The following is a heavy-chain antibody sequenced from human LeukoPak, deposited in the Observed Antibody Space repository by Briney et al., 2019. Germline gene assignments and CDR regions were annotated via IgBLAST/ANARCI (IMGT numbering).Heavy chain of an antibody. J-gene: IGHJ3*01. CDR3: ARDWRQDNAFDL. V-gene: IGHV3-7*01. CDR2: IRQDGSEM. CDR1: GFTFNSYW. D-gene: IGHD2-15*01. Sequence: GGSLRLSCVASGFTFNSYWMSWVRQAPGKGLEWVAKIRQDGSEMYYVDSVRGRFTIPRDNAKNSLYLQMNSLRVEDTAVYYCARDWRQDNAFDLWGQGTLVTVSS.